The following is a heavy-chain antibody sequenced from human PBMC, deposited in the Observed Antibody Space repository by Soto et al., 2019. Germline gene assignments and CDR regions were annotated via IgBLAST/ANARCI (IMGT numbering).Heavy chain of an antibody. J-gene: IGHJ6*03. Sequence: SGPTLVKPTQTLTLTCTFSGFSLSTNGVGVGWIRQPPGKALEWLALIYWDDDKRYSPSLRSRLTITKDTSKNQVVLTMTNMDPVDTATYYCAHKASSGVTSYYMDAWGKGTTVTVSS. CDR2: IYWDDDK. V-gene: IGHV2-5*02. D-gene: IGHD2-15*01. CDR3: AHKASSGVTSYYMDA. CDR1: GFSLSTNGVG.